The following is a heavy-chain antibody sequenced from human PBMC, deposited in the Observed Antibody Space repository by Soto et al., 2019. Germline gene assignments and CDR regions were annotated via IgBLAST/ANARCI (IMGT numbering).Heavy chain of an antibody. J-gene: IGHJ6*02. CDR2: IYYSGST. D-gene: IGHD5-18*01. Sequence: SETLSLTCTVSGGSVSSGSYYWSWIRQPPGKGLEWIGYIYYSGSTNYNPSLKSRVTISVDTSKNQFSLKLSSVTAADTAVYYCARVDTALGNYYYGMDVWGQGTTVTVSS. V-gene: IGHV4-61*01. CDR1: GGSVSSGSYY. CDR3: ARVDTALGNYYYGMDV.